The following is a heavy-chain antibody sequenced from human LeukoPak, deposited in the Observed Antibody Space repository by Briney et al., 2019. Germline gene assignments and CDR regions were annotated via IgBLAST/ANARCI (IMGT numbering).Heavy chain of an antibody. D-gene: IGHD4-17*01. CDR3: ARGVVYGDYGL. J-gene: IGHJ4*02. Sequence: SGTLSLTCTVSGGSISSYYWSWIRQPPGKGLEWIGYIYYSGSTNYNPSLKSRVTISVDTTNNQFSLKLSSVTAADTAVYYCARGVVYGDYGLWGQGTLVTVSS. CDR2: IYYSGST. V-gene: IGHV4-59*01. CDR1: GGSISSYY.